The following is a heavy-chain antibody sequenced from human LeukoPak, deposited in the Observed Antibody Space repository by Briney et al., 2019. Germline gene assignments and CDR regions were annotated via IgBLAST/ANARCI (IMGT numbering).Heavy chain of an antibody. V-gene: IGHV1-69*13. J-gene: IGHJ6*03. CDR2: IIPIFGTA. CDR3: ARVRDYYGSGSSSYYYYYMDV. D-gene: IGHD3-10*01. Sequence: SVKVSCKASGGTFSSYAISWVRQAPGQGLEWMGGIIPIFGTANYAQKFQGRVTITADESTSTAYMELSSLRSEDTAVYYCARVRDYYGSGSSSYYYYYMDVWGKGTTVTVSS. CDR1: GGTFSSYA.